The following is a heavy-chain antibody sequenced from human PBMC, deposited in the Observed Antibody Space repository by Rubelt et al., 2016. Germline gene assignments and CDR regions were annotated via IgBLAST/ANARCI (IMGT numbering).Heavy chain of an antibody. CDR1: EFTFSDDW. V-gene: IGHV3-74*01. Sequence: EAQMVESGGGLVQPGGSLRLSCAASEFTFSDDWMHWFGQAPGKGLEWVSCLKSDGRSTTDAASVKGRYTTARDNAKNGLCLQMDGLRAEDTAVYYCARDSADWGQGTLVTVSS. CDR3: ARDSAD. J-gene: IGHJ4*02. CDR2: LKSDGRST. D-gene: IGHD3-10*01.